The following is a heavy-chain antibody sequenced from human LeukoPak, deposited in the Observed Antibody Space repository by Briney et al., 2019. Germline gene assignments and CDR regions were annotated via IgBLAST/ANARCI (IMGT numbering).Heavy chain of an antibody. J-gene: IGHJ3*02. CDR2: IYYSGST. V-gene: IGHV4-39*07. CDR3: AAIATYYYDSKNAFDI. D-gene: IGHD3-22*01. Sequence: SETLSLTCTVSGGSISSSSYYWGWIRQPPGKGLEWIGSIYYSGSTYYNPSLKSRVTISVDTSKNQFSLKLSSVTAADTAVYYCAAIATYYYDSKNAFDIWGQGTMVTVSS. CDR1: GGSISSSSYY.